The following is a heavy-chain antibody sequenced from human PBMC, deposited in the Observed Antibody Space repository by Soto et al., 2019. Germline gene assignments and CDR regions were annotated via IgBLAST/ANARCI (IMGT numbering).Heavy chain of an antibody. CDR3: ARGLYCSSTSCYTDNWFDP. V-gene: IGHV1-8*01. D-gene: IGHD2-2*02. CDR2: MNPHSGNT. CDR1: GYTLPSDH. J-gene: IGHJ5*02. Sequence: GASVKVSFKASGYTLPSDHINWVRQATVQRREWMGWMNPHSGNTGYAQKFQGSVTIPRNTSISTAYMELSSLRSEDTAVYSCARGLYCSSTSCYTDNWFDPWGQGTPVTVSS.